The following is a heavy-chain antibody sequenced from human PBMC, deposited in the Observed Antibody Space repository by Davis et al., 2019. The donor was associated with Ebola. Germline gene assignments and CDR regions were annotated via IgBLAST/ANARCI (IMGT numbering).Heavy chain of an antibody. J-gene: IGHJ4*02. CDR3: TRDQWPRTGNTWVPWVY. CDR2: IRSKAYGGTT. V-gene: IGHV3-49*04. D-gene: IGHD1-7*01. CDR1: GFTFGDYA. Sequence: PGGSLRLSCTASGFTFGDYAMSWVRQAPGKGLEWVGFIRSKAYGGTTEYAATVKGRFTISRDDSKSIAYLQMNSLKTEDTAVYYCTRDQWPRTGNTWVPWVYWGQGTLVTVSS.